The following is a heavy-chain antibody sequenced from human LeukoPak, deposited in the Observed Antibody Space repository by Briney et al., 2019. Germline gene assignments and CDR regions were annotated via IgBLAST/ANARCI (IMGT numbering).Heavy chain of an antibody. V-gene: IGHV1-2*02. CDR1: GYTFIGFY. D-gene: IGHD5-18*01. J-gene: IGHJ4*02. CDR2: INPNTGDT. Sequence: GASVKVSCKASGYTFIGFYIHWVRQAPGQGLEWMGWINPNTGDTKYSQKFHDRVTITRNTSISTAYMELSSLRSEDTAVYYCARSRRTAMVTSLDYWGQGTLVTVSS. CDR3: ARSRRTAMVTSLDY.